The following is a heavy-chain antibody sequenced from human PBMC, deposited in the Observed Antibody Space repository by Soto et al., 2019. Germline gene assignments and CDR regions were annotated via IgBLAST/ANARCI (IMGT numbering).Heavy chain of an antibody. CDR2: ISGGGDAA. CDR3: ARKSLGSTSRPNYWYFDV. V-gene: IGHV3-23*01. J-gene: IGHJ2*01. CDR1: GFTFMNYA. Sequence: EVQLLESGGGLVQPGGYLRLSCAGSGFTFMNYAMNWVRPVPGKGLEWVSPISGGGDAAFFPDSVRGRFTISRDNSKNTVTLQMNSLGVDDTAVYYCARKSLGSTSRPNYWYFDVWGRGTMVTVSS. D-gene: IGHD3-16*01.